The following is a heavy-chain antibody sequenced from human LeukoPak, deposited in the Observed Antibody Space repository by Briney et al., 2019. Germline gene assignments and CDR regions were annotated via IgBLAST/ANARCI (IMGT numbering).Heavy chain of an antibody. V-gene: IGHV1-46*01. Sequence: ASVKVSCKASGYTFTSYYMHWVRQAPGQGLEWMGLINPTGGSTGYAQKFQGRVTMTRDTSTSTVYMELSSLRSEDTAVYYCARDQGYYGSGSESNWFDPWGQGTLVTVSS. CDR2: INPTGGST. CDR3: ARDQGYYGSGSESNWFDP. D-gene: IGHD3-10*01. J-gene: IGHJ5*02. CDR1: GYTFTSYY.